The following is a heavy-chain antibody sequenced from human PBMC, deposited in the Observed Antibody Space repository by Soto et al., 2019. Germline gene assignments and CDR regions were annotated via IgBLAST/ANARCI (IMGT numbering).Heavy chain of an antibody. Sequence: EGQLVESGGGLVQPGESLRLSCAGSGFTFNSYWMSWVRQAPGKGLEWVAKVQQDGSEKYYVDSVKGRFTISRDNAKNSVYLQMNSLRVEDTAVYYCDRGGLHRSGYEYYYYYYGLDVWGQGTTVTVAS. V-gene: IGHV3-7*03. D-gene: IGHD5-12*01. CDR1: GFTFNSYW. CDR2: VQQDGSEK. CDR3: DRGGLHRSGYEYYYYYYGLDV. J-gene: IGHJ6*02.